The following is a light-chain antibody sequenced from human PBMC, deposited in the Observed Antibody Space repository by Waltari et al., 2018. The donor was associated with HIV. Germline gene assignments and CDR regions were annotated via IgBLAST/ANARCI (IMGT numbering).Light chain of an antibody. J-gene: IGLJ3*02. V-gene: IGLV1-44*01. Sequence: QSVLTQPPSASGTPGQRVTISCSGSSSNIGRNTVNWYQQLPVTAPKRLIYSNNQRPSGVPDRFSGSKSGTSASLAISGLQSEDEADYYCAAWDDSLNGPVFGGGTKLTVL. CDR1: SSNIGRNT. CDR2: SNN. CDR3: AAWDDSLNGPV.